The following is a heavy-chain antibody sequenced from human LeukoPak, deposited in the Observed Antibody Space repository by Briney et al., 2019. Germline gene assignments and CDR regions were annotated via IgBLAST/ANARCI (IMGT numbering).Heavy chain of an antibody. V-gene: IGHV3-23*01. CDR3: ATRAGVAVGGTVADY. CDR2: ITGTGGDT. D-gene: IGHD6-19*01. CDR1: GFTFTSHA. J-gene: IGHJ4*02. Sequence: GGSLRLSCTTSGFTFTSHAMTWARQAPGQGLEWVSSITGTGGDTYYAESARGRFTISRDNSKNMLYLQMKSRGVDDTAIYYCATRAGVAVGGTVADYWGQGTLVTVSS.